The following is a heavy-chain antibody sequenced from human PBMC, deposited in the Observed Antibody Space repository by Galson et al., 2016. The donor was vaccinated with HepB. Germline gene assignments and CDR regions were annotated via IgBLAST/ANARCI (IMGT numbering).Heavy chain of an antibody. D-gene: IGHD3-16*01. J-gene: IGHJ4*02. CDR3: AKQLPYNDDSGWGYFDY. CDR2: IGPSRRRT. V-gene: IGHV3-23*01. Sequence: SLRLSCAVSGFTFRSYPMSWARQAPGKGLEWVSAIGPSRRRTFYRDSVKGRFTISRDDSKSPLYLQMHSLRAKDTALYYCAKQLPYNDDSGWGYFDYWGQGTLFTVSS. CDR1: GFTFRSYP.